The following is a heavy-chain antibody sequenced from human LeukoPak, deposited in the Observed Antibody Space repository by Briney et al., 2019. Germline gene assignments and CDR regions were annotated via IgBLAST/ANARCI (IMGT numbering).Heavy chain of an antibody. V-gene: IGHV3-7*01. Sequence: GGSLRLSCAASGFTFSSYWMSWVRQAPGKGLEWVAIIKQDGSEKYYVDSVKGRFTISRDNAKNSLYLQMNSLRAEDTAVYYCARDRPIYSNHNWFDPWGQGTLVTVSS. CDR3: ARDRPIYSNHNWFDP. CDR1: GFTFSSYW. J-gene: IGHJ5*02. D-gene: IGHD4-11*01. CDR2: IKQDGSEK.